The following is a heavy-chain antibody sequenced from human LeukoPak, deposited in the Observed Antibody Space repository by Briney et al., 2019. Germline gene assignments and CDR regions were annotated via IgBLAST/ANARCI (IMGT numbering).Heavy chain of an antibody. CDR1: GYTFTGYY. V-gene: IGHV1-2*02. D-gene: IGHD3-10*01. CDR2: INPNSGGT. Sequence: GASVKVSCKASGYTFTGYYMHWVRQAPGQGLEWMGWINPNSGGTNYAQKFQGRVTMTRDTSISTAYMELSRLRSEDTAVYYCASATRWESGGFDYWGQGTLVTVSS. J-gene: IGHJ4*02. CDR3: ASATRWESGGFDY.